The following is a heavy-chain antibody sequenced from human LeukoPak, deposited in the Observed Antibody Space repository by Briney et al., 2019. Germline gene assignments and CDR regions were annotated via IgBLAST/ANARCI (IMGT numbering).Heavy chain of an antibody. V-gene: IGHV3-23*01. Sequence: PGGSLTLSCAGSGFTFSSYAMSWVRQAPGQGLEGVSVISDSGDYTSYADSVRGRFTISRDNSRNTLYLQMISLRPEDTAVYYCAKDTSIGKCCTNGVCSPFDYWGQGTLVTVSS. D-gene: IGHD2-8*01. CDR2: ISDSGDYT. CDR3: AKDTSIGKCCTNGVCSPFDY. CDR1: GFTFSSYA. J-gene: IGHJ4*02.